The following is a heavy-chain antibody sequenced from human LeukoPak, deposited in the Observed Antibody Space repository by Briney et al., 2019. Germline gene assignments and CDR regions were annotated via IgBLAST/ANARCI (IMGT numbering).Heavy chain of an antibody. CDR2: INPNSGGT. V-gene: IGHV1-2*02. CDR1: GYTFTGYY. CDR3: ARELSTVVTQSYAFDI. Sequence: ASVKVSCKASGYTFTGYYMHWVRQAPGQGLEWMGWINPNSGGTNYAQKFQGRVTMTRVTSISTAYMELSRLRSDDTAVYYCARELSTVVTQSYAFDIWGQGTMVTVSS. J-gene: IGHJ3*02. D-gene: IGHD4-23*01.